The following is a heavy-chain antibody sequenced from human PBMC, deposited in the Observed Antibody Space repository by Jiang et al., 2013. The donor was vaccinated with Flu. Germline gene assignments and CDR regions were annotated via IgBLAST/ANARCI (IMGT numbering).Heavy chain of an antibody. D-gene: IGHD6-19*01. J-gene: IGHJ4*02. CDR2: IYYSGST. CDR1: GGSISSSSYY. CDR3: ARGFYSSGWYPLDY. Sequence: SETLSLTCTVSGGSISSSSYYWGWIRQPPGKGLEWIGSIYYSGSTYYNPSLKSRVTISVDTSKNQFSLKLSSVTAADTAVYYCARGFYSSGWYPLDYWGQGTLVTVSS. V-gene: IGHV4-39*01.